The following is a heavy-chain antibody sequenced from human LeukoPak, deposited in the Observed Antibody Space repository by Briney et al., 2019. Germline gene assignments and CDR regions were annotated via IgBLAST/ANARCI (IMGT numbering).Heavy chain of an antibody. Sequence: SETLSLTCAVYGGSFSGYYWSWIRQPPGKGLEWIGYIYYSGSTNYNPSLKSRVTISVDTSKNQFSLKLSSVTAADTAVYYCARDSHYDSSDPGWFDPWGQGTLVTVSS. D-gene: IGHD3-22*01. CDR1: GGSFSGYY. CDR3: ARDSHYDSSDPGWFDP. CDR2: IYYSGST. J-gene: IGHJ5*02. V-gene: IGHV4-59*01.